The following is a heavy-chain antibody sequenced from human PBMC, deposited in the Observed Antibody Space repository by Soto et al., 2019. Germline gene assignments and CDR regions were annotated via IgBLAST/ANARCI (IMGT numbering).Heavy chain of an antibody. Sequence: QVQLQESGPGLVKPSETLSLTCTVSGAPITTTRWGAWVRLPPGKGLEWIGELSRGDERSSNPSLEGRFTMSLDKSNNHFSLKLTSVTAADTAIYYCATQTISYTWGVWGRGTSVTVSS. CDR2: LSRGDER. D-gene: IGHD3-16*01. V-gene: IGHV4-4*02. CDR1: GAPITTTRW. CDR3: ATQTISYTWGV. J-gene: IGHJ6*02.